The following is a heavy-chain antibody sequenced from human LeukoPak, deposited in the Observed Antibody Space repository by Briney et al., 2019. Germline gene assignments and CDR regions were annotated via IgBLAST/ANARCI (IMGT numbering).Heavy chain of an antibody. CDR3: ARVRQLAERSFQH. J-gene: IGHJ1*01. V-gene: IGHV3-23*01. D-gene: IGHD5-24*01. Sequence: PGGSLRLSCAASGFTFSSYAMSWVRQAPGKGLEWVSAISGSGGNTYYADSVKGRFTISRDNSKNTVYLQMNSLRAEDTAVYYCARVRQLAERSFQHWGQGTLVTVSS. CDR1: GFTFSSYA. CDR2: ISGSGGNT.